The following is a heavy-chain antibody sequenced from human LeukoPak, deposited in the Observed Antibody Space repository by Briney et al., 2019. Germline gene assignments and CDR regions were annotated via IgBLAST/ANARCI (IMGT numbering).Heavy chain of an antibody. D-gene: IGHD3-22*01. CDR2: ISYDGSNK. V-gene: IGHV3-30*18. CDR3: AKVRMADYYDSSGYSARYYYYGMDV. CDR1: GFTFSSYG. Sequence: GGSLRLSCAASGFTFSSYGMHWVRQAPGKGLEWVAVISYDGSNKYYADSVKGRFTISRDNSKDTLYLQMNSLRAEDTAVYYCAKVRMADYYDSSGYSARYYYYGMDVWGQGTTVTVSS. J-gene: IGHJ6*02.